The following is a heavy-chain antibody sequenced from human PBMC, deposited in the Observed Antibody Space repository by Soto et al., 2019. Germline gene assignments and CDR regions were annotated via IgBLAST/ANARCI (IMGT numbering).Heavy chain of an antibody. D-gene: IGHD3-22*01. CDR3: ARSNSGYYKWFDP. Sequence: HLQLQESGPGLVKPSETLSLTCSVSGDSISSSNYYWGWIRQPPGKGLEWIANIYYSGTTYCNPSRKNRVAISVDTSKNHFSLKLSSVPAADTAIYYCARSNSGYYKWFDPWGQGTQVTVSS. CDR1: GDSISSSNYY. V-gene: IGHV4-39*02. CDR2: IYYSGTT. J-gene: IGHJ5*02.